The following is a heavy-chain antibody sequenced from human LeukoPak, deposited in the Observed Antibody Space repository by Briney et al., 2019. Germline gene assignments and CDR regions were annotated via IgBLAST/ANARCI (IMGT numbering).Heavy chain of an antibody. J-gene: IGHJ4*02. CDR1: GGSISSYY. CDR2: IYSSGST. Sequence: PSETLSLTCTVSGGSISSYYWNWIRQPAGKGLEWIGRIYSSGSTDYNPSLKSRVTMSVGTSKNQFSLKLSSVTAADTAVYYCAREASGYSYGYGDYWGQGTQVTVSS. V-gene: IGHV4-4*07. D-gene: IGHD5-18*01. CDR3: AREASGYSYGYGDY.